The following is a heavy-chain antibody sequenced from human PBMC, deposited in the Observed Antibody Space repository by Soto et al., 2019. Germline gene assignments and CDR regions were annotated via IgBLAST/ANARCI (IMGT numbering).Heavy chain of an antibody. CDR2: ISGSGGTT. CDR3: VKDSSPIDYDSSGYPGPFDY. V-gene: IGHV3-23*01. Sequence: GGSLRLSCAASGFTFTSYAMSWVRQAPGKGLEWVSTISGSGGTTYFADSVKGRCTISRDSSKNTLYLQMNSLRAEDTAVYYCVKDSSPIDYDSSGYPGPFDYWGQGTLVTVSS. J-gene: IGHJ4*02. CDR1: GFTFTSYA. D-gene: IGHD3-22*01.